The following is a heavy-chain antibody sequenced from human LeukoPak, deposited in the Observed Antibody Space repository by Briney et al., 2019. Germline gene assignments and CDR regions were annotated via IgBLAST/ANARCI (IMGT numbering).Heavy chain of an antibody. CDR3: ARDPGYDYGYDY. D-gene: IGHD5-18*01. V-gene: IGHV3-66*01. CDR2: IYSDGST. CDR1: GFTFDDYT. J-gene: IGHJ4*02. Sequence: GGSLRLSCAASGFTFDDYTIHLVRQAPGKGLEWVSVIYSDGSTYYADSVKGRFTVSRDNSKNTVYLQMNSLRAEDTAVYYCARDPGYDYGYDYWGQGTLVTVSS.